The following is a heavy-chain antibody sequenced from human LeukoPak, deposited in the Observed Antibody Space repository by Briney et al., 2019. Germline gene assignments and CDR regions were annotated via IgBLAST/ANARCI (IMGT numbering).Heavy chain of an antibody. CDR3: ARAISGDGYNFAPSYMDV. CDR1: GGTFSSYA. J-gene: IGHJ6*03. D-gene: IGHD5-24*01. V-gene: IGHV1-69*05. Sequence: ASVKVSCKASGGTFSSYAISWVRQAPGQGLEWMGGIIPIFGTANYAQKFQGRVTITTDESTSTAYMELSSLRSEDTAVYYRARAISGDGYNFAPSYMDVWGKGTTVTVSS. CDR2: IIPIFGTA.